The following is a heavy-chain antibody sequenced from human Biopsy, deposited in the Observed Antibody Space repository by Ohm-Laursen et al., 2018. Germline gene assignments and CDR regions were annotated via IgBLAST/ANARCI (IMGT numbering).Heavy chain of an antibody. D-gene: IGHD1-7*01. J-gene: IGHJ5*02. CDR3: GRAVRNQLLTDP. CDR1: GYTFTSYD. V-gene: IGHV1-8*01. CDR2: LNPVSGNS. Sequence: ASVKVSCKASGYTFTSYDITWVRQASGQGPEWIGWLNPVSGNSNFGQKFRGRVTMTSDTSISTAHMELSGLTSDDTATYYCGRAVRNQLLTDPWGQGTLVTVTS.